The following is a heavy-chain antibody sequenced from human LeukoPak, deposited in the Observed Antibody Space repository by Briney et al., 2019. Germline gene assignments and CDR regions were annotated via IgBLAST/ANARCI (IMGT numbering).Heavy chain of an antibody. V-gene: IGHV3-64*04. CDR1: GFTFSSYA. D-gene: IGHD2-21*02. J-gene: IGHJ4*02. CDR3: ARYPSYCGGDCYFDY. CDR2: ISSKGGST. Sequence: GGSLRLSCSASGFTFSSYAMHWVRQAPGKGLEYVSAISSKGGSTYYADSVKGRFTISRDNSKNTLYLQMDSLRADDTAIYYCARYPSYCGGDCYFDYWGQGTLVTVSS.